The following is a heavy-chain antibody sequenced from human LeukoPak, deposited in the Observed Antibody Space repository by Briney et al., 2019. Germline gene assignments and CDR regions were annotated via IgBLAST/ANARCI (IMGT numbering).Heavy chain of an antibody. Sequence: GGSLRLSCAASGFTFSSYAMSWVRQAPGKGLEWVAVIWYDGSNTHYVGSVKGRFTISRDNSKNTLYLQMNSLRAEDTAVYYCARVKYCSSSSCYSTFDYWGQGTLVTVSS. D-gene: IGHD2-2*01. CDR2: IWYDGSNT. V-gene: IGHV3-33*08. J-gene: IGHJ4*02. CDR1: GFTFSSYA. CDR3: ARVKYCSSSSCYSTFDY.